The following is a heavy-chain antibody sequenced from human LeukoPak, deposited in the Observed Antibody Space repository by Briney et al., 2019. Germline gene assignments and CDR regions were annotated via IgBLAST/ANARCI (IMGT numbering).Heavy chain of an antibody. J-gene: IGHJ4*02. CDR2: IFFSGHS. V-gene: IGHV4-59*13. Sequence: SETLSLTCTVSGAFSSRFYWSWVQQSPGKGLEWIGNIFFSGHSNYNPSLTGRVTISPDTSKSQFSLKMTSVTAADTALYYCARIDPLGYFDQWGQGTLVTVSS. CDR1: GAFSSRFY. CDR3: ARIDPLGYFDQ.